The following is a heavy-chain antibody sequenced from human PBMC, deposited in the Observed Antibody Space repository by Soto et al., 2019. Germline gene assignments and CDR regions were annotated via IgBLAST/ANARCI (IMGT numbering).Heavy chain of an antibody. CDR3: ARLRGDSGDYYYGMDV. D-gene: IGHD5-12*01. V-gene: IGHV3-11*01. J-gene: IGHJ6*02. Sequence: QVQLVESGGGLVKPGESLRLSCAASGFGFSDYYLSWIRQAPGKGLEWISYISSTDSTIYYADSVKGRFTISRDNAENSLSLQMNSLRAEDTAVYYCARLRGDSGDYYYGMDVWGQGTTVTVSS. CDR2: ISSTDSTI. CDR1: GFGFSDYY.